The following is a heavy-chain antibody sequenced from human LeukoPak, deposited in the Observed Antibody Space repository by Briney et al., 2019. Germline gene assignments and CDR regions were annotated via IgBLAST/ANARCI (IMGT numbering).Heavy chain of an antibody. Sequence: SVKVSCKASGYTFTSYDINWVRQATGQGLEWMGWMNPNSGNTGYAQKFQGRVTMTRNTSISTAYMELSSLRSEDTAVYYCARGPPYCGGDCHFFDYWGQGTLVTVSS. J-gene: IGHJ4*02. D-gene: IGHD2-21*02. CDR2: MNPNSGNT. V-gene: IGHV1-8*01. CDR1: GYTFTSYD. CDR3: ARGPPYCGGDCHFFDY.